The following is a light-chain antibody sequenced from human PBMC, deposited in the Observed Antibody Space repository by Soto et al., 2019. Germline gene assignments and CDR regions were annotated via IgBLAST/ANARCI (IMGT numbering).Light chain of an antibody. Sequence: EIVMTQSPATLSVSPGERATLSCRASQSVSSNLAWYQQKPGQAHRLLIYGASTRATGIPARFSGSGSGTEFTLTISSLQSEDFAVYYCQQYNNWPRRTFGQGTKGDIK. CDR2: GAS. CDR3: QQYNNWPRRT. CDR1: QSVSSN. V-gene: IGKV3-15*01. J-gene: IGKJ1*01.